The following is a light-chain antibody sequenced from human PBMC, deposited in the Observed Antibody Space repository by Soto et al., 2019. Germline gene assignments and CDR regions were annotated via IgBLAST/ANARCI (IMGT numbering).Light chain of an antibody. J-gene: IGLJ1*01. Sequence: QSVLTQPPSVSGAPGQRVTISCTGGSSNFGAGYDVHWYQQLPGTAPKLLIHTNTNRPSGVPDRFSGSKSDTSASLAITGLQAEDEADYYCQSYDSSLSRYVFRTGTKVTVL. V-gene: IGLV1-40*01. CDR2: TNT. CDR1: SSNFGAGYD. CDR3: QSYDSSLSRYV.